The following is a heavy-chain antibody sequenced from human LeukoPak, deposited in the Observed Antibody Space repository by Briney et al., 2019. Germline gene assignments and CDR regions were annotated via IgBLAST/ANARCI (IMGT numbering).Heavy chain of an antibody. CDR1: GGSFSGYY. J-gene: IGHJ4*02. Sequence: SETLSLTCAVYGGSFSGYYWSWIRQPPGKGPEWIGEINHSGSTNYNPSLKSRVTISVDTSKNQFSLKLSSVTAADTAVYYCASIAAAGDFDYWGQGTLVTVSS. D-gene: IGHD6-13*01. CDR2: INHSGST. CDR3: ASIAAAGDFDY. V-gene: IGHV4-34*01.